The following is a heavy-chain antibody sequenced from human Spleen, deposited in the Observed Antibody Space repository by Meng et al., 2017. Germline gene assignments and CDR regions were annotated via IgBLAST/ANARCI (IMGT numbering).Heavy chain of an antibody. Sequence: GESLKISCAASGFTFSNYWMNWVRQAPGKGLEWVSYISSSGSTIYYADSVKGRFTISRDNAKNSLYLQMNSLRAEDTAVYYCARGLVNAPPQTNWFDPWGQGTLVTVSS. CDR2: ISSSGSTI. CDR3: ARGLVNAPPQTNWFDP. D-gene: IGHD1-14*01. J-gene: IGHJ5*02. V-gene: IGHV3-48*04. CDR1: GFTFSNYW.